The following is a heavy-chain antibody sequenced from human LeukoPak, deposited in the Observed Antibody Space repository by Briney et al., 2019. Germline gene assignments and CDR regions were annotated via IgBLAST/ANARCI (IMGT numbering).Heavy chain of an antibody. CDR3: ARDWGVDARPGYMDV. V-gene: IGHV4-59*01. D-gene: IGHD6-6*01. CDR2: IHHSGST. CDR1: HGFLNNFY. Sequence: PSDTLSLTCTVSHGFLNNFYWTWIRQPPGKGPEWIGYIHHSGSTNYNPSLKSRVTILVDTSKNQFSLKLSSVTAADTAGYFCARDWGVDARPGYMDVWGKGTTVTVSS. J-gene: IGHJ6*03.